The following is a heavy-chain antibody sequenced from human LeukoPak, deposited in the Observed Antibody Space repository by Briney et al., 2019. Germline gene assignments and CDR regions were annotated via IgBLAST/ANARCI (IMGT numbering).Heavy chain of an antibody. CDR2: ISGSGGST. Sequence: GGSLRLSCAASGFTFSSYAMSWVRQAPGKGLEWVSAISGSGGSTYYADSVKGRFTISRNNSKNTLYLQMNSLRAEDTAVYYCASFKWLRFEGAFDIWGQGTMVTVSS. CDR3: ASFKWLRFEGAFDI. CDR1: GFTFSSYA. V-gene: IGHV3-23*01. D-gene: IGHD5-12*01. J-gene: IGHJ3*02.